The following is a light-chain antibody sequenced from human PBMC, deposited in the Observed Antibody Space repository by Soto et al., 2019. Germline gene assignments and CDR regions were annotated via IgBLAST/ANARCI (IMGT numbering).Light chain of an antibody. Sequence: SVLTHPAPVSGCPGQSITSSCTQTSSDVGSYNYVSWYQQHPGKAPKLMIYEVSDRPSGISSRFSGSKSGNTASLTISWLQTEDEADYYCSSYTTSSTLFGTGTKVTAL. CDR1: SSDVGSYNY. CDR3: SSYTTSSTL. V-gene: IGLV2-14*01. J-gene: IGLJ1*01. CDR2: EVS.